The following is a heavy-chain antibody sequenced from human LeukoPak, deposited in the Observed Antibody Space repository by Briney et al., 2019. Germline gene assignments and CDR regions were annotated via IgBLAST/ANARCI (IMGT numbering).Heavy chain of an antibody. CDR3: ARFRRNSDRSGFYYYYDN. CDR1: GFTICSYS. J-gene: IGHJ4*02. Sequence: GGSLRLSCAASGFTICSYSFNWVRQAPGKGLEWVSSINTVSSYIYYADSVRGRFTISRDNAENSLWLQMNSLRAEDSAVYYCARFRRNSDRSGFYYYYDNWGQGTLVTVS. D-gene: IGHD3-22*01. CDR2: INTVSSYI. V-gene: IGHV3-21*01.